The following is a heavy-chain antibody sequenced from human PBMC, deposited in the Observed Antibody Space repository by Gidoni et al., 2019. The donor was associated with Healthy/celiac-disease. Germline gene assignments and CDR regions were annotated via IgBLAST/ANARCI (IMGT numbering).Heavy chain of an antibody. CDR2: IWYDGSNK. Sequence: QVQLVESGGGVVQPGRSLRLSCAASGFTFSSYGMHWVRPAPVKGLEWVAVIWYDGSNKYYAASVKGRFTISRDNSKNTLYLQMNSLRAEDTAVYYCARAYSSGWYDAFDIWGQGTMVTVFS. J-gene: IGHJ3*02. CDR3: ARAYSSGWYDAFDI. CDR1: GFTFSSYG. D-gene: IGHD6-19*01. V-gene: IGHV3-33*01.